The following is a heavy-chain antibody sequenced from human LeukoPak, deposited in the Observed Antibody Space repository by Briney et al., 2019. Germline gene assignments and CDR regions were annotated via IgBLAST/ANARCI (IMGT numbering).Heavy chain of an antibody. CDR2: LYSGGDT. CDR3: ARDGYYWHY. D-gene: IGHD1-1*01. V-gene: IGHV3-66*01. CDR1: GFTVSSNY. J-gene: IGHJ4*02. Sequence: PGGSLRLSCVASGFTVSSNYMGWVRQAPGKGLEGVSVLYSGGDTYYADSVKGRFTISRDNSKNTLYLQMNSLRVEDTAVYYCARDGYYWHYWGQGTLVTVSS.